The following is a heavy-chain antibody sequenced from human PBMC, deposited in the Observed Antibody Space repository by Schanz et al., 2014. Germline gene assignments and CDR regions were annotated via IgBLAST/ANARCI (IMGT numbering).Heavy chain of an antibody. Sequence: EVRLVESGGGLIQPGGSLRLSCVASGFTVSSHYMSWVRQAPGKGLEWVSVIYSDGRTYYGDSVKGRFTISRDNSKNTLYLQMNSLRAEDTAVYYCARDRWDWNNAFDIWGQGTMVTVSS. CDR2: IYSDGRT. V-gene: IGHV3-53*01. CDR3: ARDRWDWNNAFDI. D-gene: IGHD1-1*01. CDR1: GFTVSSHY. J-gene: IGHJ3*02.